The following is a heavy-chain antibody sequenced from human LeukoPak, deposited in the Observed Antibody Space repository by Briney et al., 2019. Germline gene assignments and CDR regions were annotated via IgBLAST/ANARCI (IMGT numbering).Heavy chain of an antibody. Sequence: GGSLRLSCAASGFTFSSYWMSWVRQAPGKGLEWVANIMQDGSEKYYVDSVKGRFTISRDNAKNSLYLQMNSLRAEDTAVYYCARDYSSSWYGSRSGKYYFDYWGQGTLVTVSS. CDR2: IMQDGSEK. V-gene: IGHV3-7*01. J-gene: IGHJ4*02. CDR3: ARDYSSSWYGSRSGKYYFDY. CDR1: GFTFSSYW. D-gene: IGHD6-13*01.